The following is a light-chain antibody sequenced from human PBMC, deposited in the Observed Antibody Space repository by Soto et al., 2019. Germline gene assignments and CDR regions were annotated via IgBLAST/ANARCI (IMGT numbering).Light chain of an antibody. J-gene: IGKJ4*01. CDR1: QSVSSNY. CDR3: QQYGGSPRVT. Sequence: EIVLTQSPGTLSLSPGEIATLSCRASQSVSSNYLAWYQQKPGQAPRLLIYGASSRATGIPDRFIGSGSGTDVPLTISRLEPEDFAVYYCQQYGGSPRVTFGGGTKVELK. V-gene: IGKV3-20*01. CDR2: GAS.